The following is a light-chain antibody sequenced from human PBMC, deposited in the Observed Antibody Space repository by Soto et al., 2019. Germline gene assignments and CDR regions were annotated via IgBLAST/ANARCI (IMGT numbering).Light chain of an antibody. J-gene: IGKJ1*01. CDR1: QSVSSY. V-gene: IGKV3-11*01. CDR3: HQHNSYSTPWT. Sequence: EIQLTQSPSTLSASGGDRATLPCRASQSVSSYLAWYQQKPGQATRLLIYDASTRATGIPARFSGSGSGTEFTPTISSIQPPDYATSYCHQHNSYSTPWTFGKGTKVDIK. CDR2: DAS.